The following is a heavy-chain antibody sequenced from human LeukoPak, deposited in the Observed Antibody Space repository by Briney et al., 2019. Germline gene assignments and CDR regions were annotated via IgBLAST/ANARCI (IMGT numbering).Heavy chain of an antibody. CDR3: ARDGEYYYDSSGYYPGYNWFDP. Sequence: SSVKVSCKASGGTFSSYAISWVRQAPGQGLDWLGGFIPIFVTANYAQKFQGRVTITTDESTSTAYMELSSLRSEDTAVYYCARDGEYYYDSSGYYPGYNWFDPWGQGTLVTVSS. J-gene: IGHJ5*02. CDR2: FIPIFVTA. D-gene: IGHD3-22*01. CDR1: GGTFSSYA. V-gene: IGHV1-69*05.